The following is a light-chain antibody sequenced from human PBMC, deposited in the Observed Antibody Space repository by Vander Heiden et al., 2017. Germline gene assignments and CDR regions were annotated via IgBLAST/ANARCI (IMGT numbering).Light chain of an antibody. J-gene: IGKJ3*01. CDR3: QQYDNLPPFT. CDR2: DAS. Sequence: DIQMTQSPSSLSASVGDRVTIICQASQDISNYLNWYQQKPGKAPKRLIYDASNLETGVPSRFSGSGSGTDFTFTISSLQPEDIATYYCQQYDNLPPFTFGPGTKVDIK. CDR1: QDISNY. V-gene: IGKV1-33*01.